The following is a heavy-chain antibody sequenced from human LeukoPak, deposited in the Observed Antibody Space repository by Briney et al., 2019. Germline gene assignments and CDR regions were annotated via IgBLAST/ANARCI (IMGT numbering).Heavy chain of an antibody. V-gene: IGHV4-38-2*02. D-gene: IGHD3-10*01. Sequence: SETLSLTCTVSGYSISSGYYWGWIRQPPGKGLEWIGSIYHSGSTYYNPSLKSRVTISVDTSKNQFSLKLSSVTAADTAVYYCARKFGSYGGPYYYYYMDVWGKGTTVTISS. J-gene: IGHJ6*03. CDR1: GYSISSGYY. CDR2: IYHSGST. CDR3: ARKFGSYGGPYYYYYMDV.